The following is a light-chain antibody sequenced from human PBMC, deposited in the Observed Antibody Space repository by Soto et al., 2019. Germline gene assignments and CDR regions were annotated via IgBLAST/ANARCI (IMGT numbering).Light chain of an antibody. Sequence: EIVMTRSPASLSLSPGERATLSCRASQSVNSNLAWYQHKPGQAPRLLIYDASNRATGIPARFSGSGSGTDFTLTVSSLEPEDFAVYYCQHGSDWPPFTFGQGTRLEIK. CDR2: DAS. V-gene: IGKV3-11*01. CDR3: QHGSDWPPFT. CDR1: QSVNSN. J-gene: IGKJ5*01.